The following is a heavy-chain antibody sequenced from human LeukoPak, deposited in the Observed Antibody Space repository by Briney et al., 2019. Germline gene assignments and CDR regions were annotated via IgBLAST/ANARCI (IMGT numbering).Heavy chain of an antibody. Sequence: KSSETLSLTCAVYGGSFSGYYWSWIRQPPGKGLEWIGEINHSGSTNYNPSLKSRVTISVDTSKNQFSLKLTSVTAADTAVYYCAKTGSTIAARPPDYWGQGTLVTVSP. CDR3: AKTGSTIAARPPDY. J-gene: IGHJ4*02. V-gene: IGHV4-34*01. CDR2: INHSGST. D-gene: IGHD6-6*01. CDR1: GGSFSGYY.